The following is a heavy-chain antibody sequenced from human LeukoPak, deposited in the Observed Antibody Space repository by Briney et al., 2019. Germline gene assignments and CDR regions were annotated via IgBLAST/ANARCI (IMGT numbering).Heavy chain of an antibody. D-gene: IGHD3-22*01. CDR3: AKEGTGYYFEYYFDY. Sequence: GGSLRLSCAASGFTFSSYWMHWVRQAPGKGLVWVSRINTDGSSTSYADSVKGRFTISRDNAKNTLYLQMNSLRAEDTAVYYCAKEGTGYYFEYYFDYWGQGTLVTVSS. CDR1: GFTFSSYW. CDR2: INTDGSST. V-gene: IGHV3-74*01. J-gene: IGHJ4*02.